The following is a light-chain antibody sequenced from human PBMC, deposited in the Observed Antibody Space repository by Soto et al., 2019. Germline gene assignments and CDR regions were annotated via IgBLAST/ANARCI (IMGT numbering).Light chain of an antibody. J-gene: IGLJ2*01. CDR2: DVN. V-gene: IGLV2-14*03. Sequence: QSALTQPASMSGSPGQSITVSCTGTSSDVGGYNYVSWYRQHPGKAPKLMIYDVNNRPSGVSNRFSGSKPGNTASLTISGLQAEDEADYYCSSHSSSSTLVVFGGGTKLTVL. CDR1: SSDVGGYNY. CDR3: SSHSSSSTLVV.